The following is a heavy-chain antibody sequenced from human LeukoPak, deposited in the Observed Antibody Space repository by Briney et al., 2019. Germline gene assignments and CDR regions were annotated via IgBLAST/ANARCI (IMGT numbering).Heavy chain of an antibody. D-gene: IGHD3-10*01. V-gene: IGHV1-2*02. Sequence: ASVKVSCKASGYTFTGYYMHWVRQAPGQGLEWMGWINPNSGGTNYAQKFQGRVTMTRHTSISPAYMELSRLTSDDTAVYYCALWFGELYGPSWFDPWGQGTLVTVSS. CDR2: INPNSGGT. J-gene: IGHJ5*02. CDR1: GYTFTGYY. CDR3: ALWFGELYGPSWFDP.